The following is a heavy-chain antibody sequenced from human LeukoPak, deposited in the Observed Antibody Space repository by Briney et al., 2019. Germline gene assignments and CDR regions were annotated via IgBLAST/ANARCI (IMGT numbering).Heavy chain of an antibody. D-gene: IGHD3-9*01. CDR1: GFTVSSNY. J-gene: IGHJ2*01. CDR3: ARLVLRYFDWSKGRSWYFDL. CDR2: IYSGGST. V-gene: IGHV3-66*01. Sequence: GGSLRLSCAASGFTVSSNYMSWVRQAPGKGLEWVSVIYSGGSTYYADSVKGRFTISRDNSKNTLYLQMNSLRAEDTAVYYCARLVLRYFDWSKGRSWYFDLWGRGTLVTVSS.